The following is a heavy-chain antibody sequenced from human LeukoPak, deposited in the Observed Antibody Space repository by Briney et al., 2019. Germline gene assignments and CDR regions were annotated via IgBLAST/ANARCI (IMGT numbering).Heavy chain of an antibody. CDR2: IYYSGST. J-gene: IGHJ4*02. CDR3: ARIHRYCSGGACYVLDN. CDR1: GGSISSYY. D-gene: IGHD2-15*01. Sequence: SETLSLTCTVSGGSISSYYWSWIRQPPGKGLEWIRYIYYSGSTNYNPSLKSRITISVDTSRNQFSLQLSSVTAADTAVYYCARIHRYCSGGACYVLDNWGQGTLVAVSS. V-gene: IGHV4-59*12.